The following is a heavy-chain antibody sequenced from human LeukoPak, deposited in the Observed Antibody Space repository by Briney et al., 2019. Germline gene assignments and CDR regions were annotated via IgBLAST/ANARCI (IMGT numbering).Heavy chain of an antibody. J-gene: IGHJ4*02. D-gene: IGHD6-13*01. CDR2: IYSGDSDT. CDR1: GYSFTNYW. CDR3: ARSPIAAGDTGVDY. Sequence: GESLKISCKGSGYSFTNYWVGWVRQMPGKGLEWMGIIYSGDSDTRYSPSFQGQVTISADKSISTAYLQWSGLKASDTAMYYCARSPIAAGDTGVDYWGQGILVTVSS. V-gene: IGHV5-51*01.